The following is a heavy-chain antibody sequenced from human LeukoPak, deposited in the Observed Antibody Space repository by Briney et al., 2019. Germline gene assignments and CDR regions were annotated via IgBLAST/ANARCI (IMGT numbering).Heavy chain of an antibody. D-gene: IGHD3-9*01. CDR2: IKTYNGDT. Sequence: ASVKVSCKTSGFPFTTYGINWVRQAPGQGLEWMGWIKTYNGDTNYAQKFQGRVSMTTDTSTSTVYIELRSLTSDDTAAYYCAREWWGYDVLTGDNWFDPWGQGTLVTVSS. V-gene: IGHV1-18*01. J-gene: IGHJ5*02. CDR1: GFPFTTYG. CDR3: AREWWGYDVLTGDNWFDP.